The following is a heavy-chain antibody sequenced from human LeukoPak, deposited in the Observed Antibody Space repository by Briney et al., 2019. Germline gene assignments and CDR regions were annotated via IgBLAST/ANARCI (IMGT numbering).Heavy chain of an antibody. D-gene: IGHD4-23*01. J-gene: IGHJ4*02. CDR1: GFIFSNYG. V-gene: IGHV3-33*01. CDR2: IYYDGTNK. CDR3: ARQSTVATDW. Sequence: SGGSLRLSCAASGFIFSNYGMHWVRQAPGKGLERLSLIYYDGTNKYYADSVKGRFTISRDNSKNTLFLQMNSLRVEDTAVYYCARQSTVATDWWGQGTLVTVSS.